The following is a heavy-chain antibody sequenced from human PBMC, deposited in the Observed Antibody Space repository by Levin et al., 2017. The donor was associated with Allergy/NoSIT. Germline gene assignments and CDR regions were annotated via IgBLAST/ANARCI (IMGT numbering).Heavy chain of an antibody. J-gene: IGHJ4*02. V-gene: IGHV3-30*18. CDR1: GFTFSSYG. CDR3: AKAVGIQLWASPDY. Sequence: GESLKISCAASGFTFSSYGMHWVRQAPGKGLEWVAVISYDGSNKYYADSVKGRFTISRDNSKNTLYLQMNSLRAEDTAVYYCAKAVGIQLWASPDYWGQGTLVTVSS. CDR2: ISYDGSNK. D-gene: IGHD5-18*01.